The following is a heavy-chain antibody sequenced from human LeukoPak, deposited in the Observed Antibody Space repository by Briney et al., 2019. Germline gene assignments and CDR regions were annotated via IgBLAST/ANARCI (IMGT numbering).Heavy chain of an antibody. CDR2: VYYSGTT. CDR3: ARDFGGWYGEAFDI. CDR1: GGSISSYY. D-gene: IGHD6-19*01. V-gene: IGHV4-39*07. J-gene: IGHJ3*02. Sequence: SETLSLTCTVSGGSISSYYWGWIRQPPGKALEWIGSVYYSGTTSYNPSLKSRVTISVDTSKNQFSLKLSSATAADTAVYYCARDFGGWYGEAFDIWGQGTMVTVSS.